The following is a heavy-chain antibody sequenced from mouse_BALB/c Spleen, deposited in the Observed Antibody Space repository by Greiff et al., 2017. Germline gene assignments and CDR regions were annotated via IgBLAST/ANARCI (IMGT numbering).Heavy chain of an antibody. CDR1: GDSITRGY. V-gene: IGHV3-8*02. D-gene: IGHD4-1*01. CDR3: ARWILTGTFDY. Sequence: EVKVVESGPSLVKPSQTLSLTSSVTGDSITRGYWNWIRKFPGNKLEYMGYISYSVSTYYNPSLKSRISITRDTSKNQYYLQLNSVTTEDTAKYYCARWILTGTFDYWGQGTTLTVSS. CDR2: ISYSVST. J-gene: IGHJ2*01.